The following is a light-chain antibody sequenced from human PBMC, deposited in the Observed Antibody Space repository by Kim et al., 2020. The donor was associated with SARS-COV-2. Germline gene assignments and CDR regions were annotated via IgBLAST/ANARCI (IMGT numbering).Light chain of an antibody. V-gene: IGKV3-11*01. CDR2: DAS. J-gene: IGKJ3*01. CDR3: QQRSNWPTT. CDR1: LSVSSF. Sequence: LSPGETATLSFRAALSVSSFLAWYQQKPGQAPRLLIYDASNRATGIPARFSGSGSGTDFTLTISSLEPEDFAVYYCQQRSNWPTTFGPGTKVDIK.